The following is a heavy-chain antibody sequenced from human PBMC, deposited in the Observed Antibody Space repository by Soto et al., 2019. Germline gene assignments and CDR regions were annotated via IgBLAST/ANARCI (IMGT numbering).Heavy chain of an antibody. J-gene: IGHJ3*02. V-gene: IGHV4-34*01. CDR2: INHSGST. D-gene: IGHD5-12*01. Sequence: SETLSLTCAVYGGSFSGYYWSWIRQPPGKGLEWIGEINHSGSTNYNPSLKSRVTISVDTSKNQFSLKLSSVTAADTAVYYCARGRSGYNFEDAFDIWGQGTMVTVSS. CDR3: ARGRSGYNFEDAFDI. CDR1: GGSFSGYY.